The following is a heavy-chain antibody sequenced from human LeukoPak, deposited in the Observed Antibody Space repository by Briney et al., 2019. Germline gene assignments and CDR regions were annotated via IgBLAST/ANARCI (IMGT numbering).Heavy chain of an antibody. CDR2: ISGSGGST. J-gene: IGHJ4*02. Sequence: GGSLRLSCAASGFTFSSYGMSWVRQAPGKGLEWVSAISGSGGSTYYADSVKGRFTISRDNSKNTLFLQMNSLRAEDTAVYYCAKANRWVATIAEYWGQGALVTVSS. CDR1: GFTFSSYG. D-gene: IGHD5-12*01. V-gene: IGHV3-23*01. CDR3: AKANRWVATIAEY.